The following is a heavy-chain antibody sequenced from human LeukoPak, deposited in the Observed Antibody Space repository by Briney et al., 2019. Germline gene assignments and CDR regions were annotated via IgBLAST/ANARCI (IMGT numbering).Heavy chain of an antibody. J-gene: IGHJ5*02. CDR2: IKQDGSEK. V-gene: IGHV3-7*03. CDR3: ARDLNNWNDNWFDP. D-gene: IGHD1-1*01. Sequence: PGGSLRFSCAASGFTFSSYWMSWVRQAPGKGLEWVANIKQDGSEKYYVDSVKGRFTISRDNAKNSLYLQMNSLRAEDTAVYYCARDLNNWNDNWFDPWGQGTLVTVSS. CDR1: GFTFSSYW.